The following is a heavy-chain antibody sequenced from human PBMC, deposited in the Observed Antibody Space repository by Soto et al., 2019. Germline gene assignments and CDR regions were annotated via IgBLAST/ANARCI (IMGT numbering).Heavy chain of an antibody. CDR3: ARSMIVVSYYYYGMDV. V-gene: IGHV1-69*12. J-gene: IGHJ6*02. D-gene: IGHD3-22*01. CDR1: GGTFSSYA. CDR2: IIPIFGTA. Sequence: QVQLVQSGAEVKKPGSSVKVSCKASGGTFSSYAISWVRQAPGQGLEWMGGIIPIFGTANYAQKFQGRVTITADDSTSTADMALSSLRSEDTAVYYCARSMIVVSYYYYGMDVWGQGTTVTVSS.